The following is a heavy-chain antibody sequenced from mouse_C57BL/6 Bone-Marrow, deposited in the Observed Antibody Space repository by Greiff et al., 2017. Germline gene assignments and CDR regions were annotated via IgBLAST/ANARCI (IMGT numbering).Heavy chain of an antibody. V-gene: IGHV1-9*01. CDR1: GYTFTGYW. J-gene: IGHJ2*01. CDR3: ASSGEGYFFDY. Sequence: QVQLQQSGAELMKPGASVKLSCKATGYTFTGYWIEWVKQRPGHGLEWIGEILPGSGSTNYNEKFKGKATFTADTASNTAYMQRSSLTTEDSAIYSGASSGEGYFFDYWGQGTTLTVSS. CDR2: ILPGSGST. D-gene: IGHD2-3*01.